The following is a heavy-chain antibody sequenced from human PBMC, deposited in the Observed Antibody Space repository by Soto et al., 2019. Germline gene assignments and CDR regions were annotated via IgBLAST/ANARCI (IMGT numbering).Heavy chain of an antibody. CDR1: GGSISNYY. CDR3: ASGGNWFDP. CDR2: MYYNGNI. J-gene: IGHJ5*02. Sequence: SETLSLTCNVSGGSISNYYWTWIRQSPEKGLEWIGYMYYNGNINYNPSLKSRVTISIDTSKNQFSLTLKSVAAADTAVYYCASGGNWFDPWGQGVLVTVSS. D-gene: IGHD3-16*01. V-gene: IGHV4-59*01.